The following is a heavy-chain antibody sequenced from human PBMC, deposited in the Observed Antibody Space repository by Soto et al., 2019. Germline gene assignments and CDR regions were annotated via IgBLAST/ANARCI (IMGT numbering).Heavy chain of an antibody. D-gene: IGHD2-21*01. Sequence: QITLKESGPTLVKPTQTLTLTCTFSGFSLSTTGVGVGWIRQPPGKALEWLAFIYWGDGKRYNPSLKSRLTITKDTSKNQVVLTMTNMDPVDTATYYCVQTRCGGDCLQSYSTHSYYGLDVWGQGTTLTVSS. CDR1: GFSLSTTGVG. J-gene: IGHJ6*02. CDR3: VQTRCGGDCLQSYSTHSYYGLDV. V-gene: IGHV2-5*02. CDR2: IYWGDGK.